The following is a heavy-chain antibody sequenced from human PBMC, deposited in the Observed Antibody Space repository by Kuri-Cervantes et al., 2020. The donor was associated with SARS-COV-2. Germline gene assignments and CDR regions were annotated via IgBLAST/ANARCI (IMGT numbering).Heavy chain of an antibody. CDR2: IYYSGST. CDR3: ARQGPSSITIFGVVTIPQNWFDP. V-gene: IGHV4-59*08. D-gene: IGHD3-3*01. CDR1: GGSISSHY. J-gene: IGHJ5*02. Sequence: SETLSLTCTVSGGSISSHYWSWIRQPPGKGLEWIGYIYYSGSTNYNPSLKSRVTISVDTSKNQFSLKLSSVTAADTAVYYCARQGPSSITIFGVVTIPQNWFDPWGQGTLVTVSS.